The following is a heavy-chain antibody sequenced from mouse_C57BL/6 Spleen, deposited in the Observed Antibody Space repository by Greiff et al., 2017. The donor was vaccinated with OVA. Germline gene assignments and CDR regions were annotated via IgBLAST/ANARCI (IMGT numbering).Heavy chain of an antibody. J-gene: IGHJ2*01. D-gene: IGHD1-1*01. Sequence: VQLQQSVAELVRPGASVKLSCTASGFNIKNTYMHWVKQRPEQGLEWIGRIDPANGNTKYAPKFQGKATITADKSSSTAYMELRSLTSEDSAVYYCTRIGGTTVVGYFDYWGQGTTLTVSS. CDR2: IDPANGNT. CDR3: TRIGGTTVVGYFDY. CDR1: GFNIKNTY. V-gene: IGHV14-3*01.